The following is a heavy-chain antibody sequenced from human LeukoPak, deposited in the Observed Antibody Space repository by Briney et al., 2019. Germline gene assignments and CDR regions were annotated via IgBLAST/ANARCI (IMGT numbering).Heavy chain of an antibody. V-gene: IGHV1-46*01. J-gene: IGHJ4*02. CDR1: VYTFTRYY. CDR2: INPNRSST. Sequence: GASVKVSCKASVYTFTRYYMHWVRQAPGQGREWMGIINPNRSSTIYAQKFQGRVTMTRDTSTSIAYTELSSLRSEDTGFYYWARGSGGSREERLDYWGQGPLVSVS. D-gene: IGHD2-15*01. CDR3: ARGSGGSREERLDY.